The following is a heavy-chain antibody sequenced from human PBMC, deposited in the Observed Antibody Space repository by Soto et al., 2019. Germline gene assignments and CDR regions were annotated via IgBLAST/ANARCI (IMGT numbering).Heavy chain of an antibody. CDR2: IWYDGSNK. D-gene: IGHD3-22*01. CDR1: GFTFSIYG. CDR3: ASEDSSGSYYFDY. Sequence: GSLRLSCAASGFTFSIYGMHWVRQAPGKGLEWVAVIWYDGSNKYYADSVKGRFTISRDNSKNTLYLQMNSLRAEDTAVYYCASEDSSGSYYFDYWGQGTLVTVSS. J-gene: IGHJ4*02. V-gene: IGHV3-33*01.